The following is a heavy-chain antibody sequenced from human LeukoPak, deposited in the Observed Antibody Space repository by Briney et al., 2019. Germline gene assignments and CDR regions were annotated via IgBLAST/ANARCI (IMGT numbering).Heavy chain of an antibody. D-gene: IGHD1-26*01. CDR2: IIPIFGTA. CDR3: ARAPGMVGARVWFDP. J-gene: IGHJ5*02. CDR1: GGTFSSYA. Sequence: ASVKVSCKASGGTFSSYAISWVRQAPGQGLEWMGGIIPIFGTANYAQKFQGRVTITADESTSTAYMELSSLRSEDTAVYYCARAPGMVGARVWFDPWGQGTLVTVSS. V-gene: IGHV1-69*13.